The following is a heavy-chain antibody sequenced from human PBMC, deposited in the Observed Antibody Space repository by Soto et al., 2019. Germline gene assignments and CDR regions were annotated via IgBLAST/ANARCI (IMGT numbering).Heavy chain of an antibody. CDR3: ARLGYCSSTSCHKSRAFDI. CDR2: INPSGGST. V-gene: IGHV1-46*03. J-gene: IGHJ3*02. D-gene: IGHD2-2*02. Sequence: GASVKVSCKASGYTFTSYYMHWVRQAPGQGLEWMGIINPSGGSTSYAQKFQGRVTMTRDTSTSTVYMELSSLRSEDTAVYYCARLGYCSSTSCHKSRAFDIWGQGTMVTVSS. CDR1: GYTFTSYY.